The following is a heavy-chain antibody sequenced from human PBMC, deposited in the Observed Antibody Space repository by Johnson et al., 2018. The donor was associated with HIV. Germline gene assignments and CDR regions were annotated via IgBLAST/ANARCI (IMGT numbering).Heavy chain of an antibody. CDR3: ARGALGSFDI. D-gene: IGHD3-10*01. CDR1: GFTFSSYW. J-gene: IGHJ3*02. V-gene: IGHV3-74*02. Sequence: VQLVESGGGSVQPGGSLRLSCAASGFTFSSYWMHWVHQAPGKGLMWVSNIKTDGSNTNYADSVKGRFTISRDNAKNTVYLQMDSLRDEDMAVYYCARGALGSFDIWGQGTMVTVSA. CDR2: IKTDGSNT.